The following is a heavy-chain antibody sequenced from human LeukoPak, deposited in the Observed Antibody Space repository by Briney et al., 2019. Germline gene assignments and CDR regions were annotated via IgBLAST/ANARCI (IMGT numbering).Heavy chain of an antibody. CDR1: GGSITNTNY. J-gene: IGHJ4*02. CDR3: AREGGPYRPLDY. Sequence: SETLSLTCGVSGGSITNTNYWTWVRQPPGKGLEWIGEVDLQGSTNYNPSLMGRVAISVDTSENHISLQLTSVTAADTAVYYCAREGGPYRPLDYSGQGTLVTVSS. V-gene: IGHV4-4*02. CDR2: VDLQGST.